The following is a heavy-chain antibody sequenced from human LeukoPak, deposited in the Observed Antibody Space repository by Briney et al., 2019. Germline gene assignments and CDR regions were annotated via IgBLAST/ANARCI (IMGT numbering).Heavy chain of an antibody. D-gene: IGHD3-9*01. CDR1: GFTFSNYW. J-gene: IGHJ4*02. V-gene: IGHV3-7*01. CDR2: IKQDGSEK. Sequence: GGSLRLSCAASGFTFSNYWMTWVRQAPGKGLEWVANIKQDGSEKYYVDSVKGRFTISRDNSKNTLYLQMNSLRAEDTAVYYCARVYHYDILTGYFDYWGQGTLVTVSS. CDR3: ARVYHYDILTGYFDY.